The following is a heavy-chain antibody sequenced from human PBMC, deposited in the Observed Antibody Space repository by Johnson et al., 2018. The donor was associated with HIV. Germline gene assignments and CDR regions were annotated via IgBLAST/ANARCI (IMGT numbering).Heavy chain of an antibody. CDR3: ARAGRLGYCSGGSCYSPAFDI. D-gene: IGHD2-15*01. V-gene: IGHV3-30-3*01. J-gene: IGHJ3*02. CDR2: ISYDGSNK. CDR1: GFTVSSTY. Sequence: QVQLVESGGGLVQPGGSLRLSCAASGFTVSSTYMSWVRQAPGKGLEWVAVISYDGSNKYYADSVKGRFTISRDNAKNSVYVQMNSLRAEDTAVYYCARAGRLGYCSGGSCYSPAFDIWGQGTMVTVSS.